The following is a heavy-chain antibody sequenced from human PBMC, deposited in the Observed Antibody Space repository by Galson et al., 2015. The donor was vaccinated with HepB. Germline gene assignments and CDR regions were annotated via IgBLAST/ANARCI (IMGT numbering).Heavy chain of an antibody. Sequence: SLRLSCAASGFTFSSYWMSWVRQAPGKGLEWVANIRQDGNDKYYVDSVKGRFTISRDNAKNSLYLQLGSLRAEDTAVYYCARFTSQSPQSSWGQGTLVTVSS. CDR3: ARFTSQSPQSS. D-gene: IGHD2-2*01. J-gene: IGHJ1*01. V-gene: IGHV3-7*03. CDR1: GFTFSSYW. CDR2: IRQDGNDK.